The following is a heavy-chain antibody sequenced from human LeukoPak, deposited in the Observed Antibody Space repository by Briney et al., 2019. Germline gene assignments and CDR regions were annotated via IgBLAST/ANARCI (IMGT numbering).Heavy chain of an antibody. CDR2: IYYSGST. CDR1: GGSINNYY. Sequence: PSETLSLTCTVSGGSINNYYWSWIRHPPGKGLEWIGYIYYSGSTNYNPSLKSRVTISVDTSKNQFSLKLSSVTAADTAVYYCARHQYQLLLAWFDPWGQGTLVTVSS. J-gene: IGHJ5*02. D-gene: IGHD2-2*01. V-gene: IGHV4-59*01. CDR3: ARHQYQLLLAWFDP.